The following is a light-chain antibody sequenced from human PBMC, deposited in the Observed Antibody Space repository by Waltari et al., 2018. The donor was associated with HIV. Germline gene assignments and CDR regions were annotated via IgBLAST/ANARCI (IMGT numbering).Light chain of an antibody. CDR2: KAS. CDR1: QSISSW. CDR3: QQYNNYPYT. V-gene: IGKV1-5*03. Sequence: DLQMTQSPSTPSASIGGRVSITCRASQSISSWLAWYQLKPGKAPKLLIYKASSLESGVPSRFSGSGSGTEFSLTISSLQPDDFATYYCQQYNNYPYTFGQGTKLELK. J-gene: IGKJ2*01.